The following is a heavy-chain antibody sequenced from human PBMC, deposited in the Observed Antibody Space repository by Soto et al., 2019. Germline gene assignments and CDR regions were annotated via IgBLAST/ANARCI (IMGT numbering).Heavy chain of an antibody. V-gene: IGHV3-33*01. D-gene: IGHD3-10*01. J-gene: IGHJ6*02. CDR3: ARDTTRAMVRIYYGMDV. Sequence: QVQLVESGGGVIQHGRSLRLSCAASGFIISTYGMHWVRHAPGKGLDRVAVIWYDGSNKYYADSVKGRFTISRDNSKNTLYLQMNSLRAEDTAVYYCARDTTRAMVRIYYGMDVWGQGTTVTVSS. CDR1: GFIISTYG. CDR2: IWYDGSNK.